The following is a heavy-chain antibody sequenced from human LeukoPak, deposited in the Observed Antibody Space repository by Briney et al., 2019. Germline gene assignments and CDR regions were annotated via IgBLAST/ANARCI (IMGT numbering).Heavy chain of an antibody. Sequence: ASVKVSCKVSEYTLTELSMHWVRQAPGKGLEWMGGFDPEDGETIYAQKFQGRVTMTEDTSTDTAYMGLSSLGSEDTAVYYCATVIVPHGDWFDPWGQGTLVTVSS. J-gene: IGHJ5*02. CDR2: FDPEDGET. CDR1: EYTLTELS. D-gene: IGHD3-22*01. V-gene: IGHV1-24*01. CDR3: ATVIVPHGDWFDP.